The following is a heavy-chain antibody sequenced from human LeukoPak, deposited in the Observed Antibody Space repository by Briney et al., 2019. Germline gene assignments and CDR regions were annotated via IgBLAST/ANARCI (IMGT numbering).Heavy chain of an antibody. D-gene: IGHD2-15*01. CDR2: ISSSSSYI. J-gene: IGHJ6*02. CDR1: GFTFSSYS. V-gene: IGHV3-21*01. Sequence: PGGSLRLSCAASGFTFSSYSMNWVRQAPGKGLEWVSSISSSSSYIYYADSVKGRFTISRDNAKNSLYLQMNSLRAEDTAVYYCARDFGYCSGGSCHGPVDDYYYYGMDVWGQGTTVTVSS. CDR3: ARDFGYCSGGSCHGPVDDYYYYGMDV.